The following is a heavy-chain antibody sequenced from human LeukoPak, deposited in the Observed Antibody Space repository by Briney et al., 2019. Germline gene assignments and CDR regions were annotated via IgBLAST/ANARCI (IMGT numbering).Heavy chain of an antibody. J-gene: IGHJ4*02. CDR3: ARRVGATRPFDY. D-gene: IGHD1-26*01. V-gene: IGHV4-59*01. CDR1: GGSISSYY. Sequence: SETLSLTCTVSGGSISSYYWSWIRQPPGKGLKWIGYIYYSGSTNYNPSLKSRVTISVDTSKNQFSLKLSSVTAADTAVYYCARRVGATRPFDYWGQGTLVTVSS. CDR2: IYYSGST.